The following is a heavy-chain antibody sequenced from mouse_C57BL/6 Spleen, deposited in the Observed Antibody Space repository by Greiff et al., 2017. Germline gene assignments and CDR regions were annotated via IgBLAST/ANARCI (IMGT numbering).Heavy chain of an antibody. Sequence: EVKLVESGGGLVKPGGSLKLSCAASGFTFSSYAMSWVRQTPEKRLEWVATISDGGSYTYYPDNVKCRFTISRDNAKNNLYLQMSHLKSEDTAMYYCARDDSNYPYYFDYWGQGTTLTVSS. V-gene: IGHV5-4*01. CDR1: GFTFSSYA. CDR2: ISDGGSYT. J-gene: IGHJ2*01. D-gene: IGHD2-5*01. CDR3: ARDDSNYPYYFDY.